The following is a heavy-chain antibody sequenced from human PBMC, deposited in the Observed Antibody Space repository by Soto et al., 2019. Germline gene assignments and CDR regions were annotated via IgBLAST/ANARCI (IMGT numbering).Heavy chain of an antibody. V-gene: IGHV3-30*18. CDR2: ISYDGRNI. Sequence: PGGSLRLSCVGSGFTFSSYGMHWVRQAPGKGLEWVAVISYDGRNIFYGDSVKGRFTISRDNSKNTLYLQMNSLRAEDTALYYCAKDVSPAPAVSRWFDPWGQGTLVTVSS. CDR3: AKDVSPAPAVSRWFDP. CDR1: GFTFSSYG. J-gene: IGHJ5*02. D-gene: IGHD2-2*01.